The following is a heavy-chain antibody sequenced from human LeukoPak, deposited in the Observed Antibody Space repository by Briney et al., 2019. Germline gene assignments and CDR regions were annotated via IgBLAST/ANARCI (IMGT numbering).Heavy chain of an antibody. CDR1: GFTFRSYA. V-gene: IGHV3-23*01. CDR2: ISGSGAYT. D-gene: IGHD3-10*01. CDR3: AKYFASGSYYKLPH. Sequence: GGSLRLSCAASGFTFRSYAMSWVRQAPGKGREGGSTISGSGAYTYYADSVKGRFTISRDNSKNTLYLQMNSLRAEDTAVYYCAKYFASGSYYKLPHWGQGTLVTVSS. J-gene: IGHJ1*01.